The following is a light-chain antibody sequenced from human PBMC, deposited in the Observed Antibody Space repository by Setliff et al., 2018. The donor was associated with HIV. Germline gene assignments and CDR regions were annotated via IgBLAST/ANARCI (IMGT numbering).Light chain of an antibody. J-gene: IGLJ1*01. Sequence: QSALTQPASVSGSPGQTISISCTGTHNDAGSYDYVSWYQQHPGKAPKLIIFDVSKGPSGVSNRFSGSKSGNTASLTISGLQAADEADYYCSSYAGSYTLGVFGTGTKVTVL. CDR1: HNDAGSYDY. CDR2: DVS. CDR3: SSYAGSYTLGV. V-gene: IGLV2-14*03.